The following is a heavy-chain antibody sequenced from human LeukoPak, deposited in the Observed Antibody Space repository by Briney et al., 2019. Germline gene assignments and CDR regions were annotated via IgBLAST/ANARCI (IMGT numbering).Heavy chain of an antibody. CDR1: GYTFTGYY. J-gene: IGHJ4*02. D-gene: IGHD6-6*01. CDR3: ARVSIAARPDRWDY. Sequence: GASVKVSCKASGYTFTGYYMHWVRQAPGQGLEWMGWINPNSGGTNYAQKFQGRVTMTRDTSISTAYMELSRLRSDDTAVYYCARVSIAARPDRWDYWGQGTLVTVSS. V-gene: IGHV1-2*02. CDR2: INPNSGGT.